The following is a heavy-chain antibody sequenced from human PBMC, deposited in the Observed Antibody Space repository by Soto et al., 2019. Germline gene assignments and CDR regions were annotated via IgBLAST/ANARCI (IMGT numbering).Heavy chain of an antibody. Sequence: GGSLRLSCAASGFTFTNYAMSWVRQAPGKGLEWVSVISATGEQTYHADSVKGRLTISRDNSKNTLFLQMNSLRVEDTAVYYCAKDFYDYWSVLLNHYYYMDVWGKGTTVTVSS. V-gene: IGHV3-23*01. J-gene: IGHJ6*03. CDR1: GFTFTNYA. CDR3: AKDFYDYWSVLLNHYYYMDV. CDR2: ISATGEQT. D-gene: IGHD3-3*01.